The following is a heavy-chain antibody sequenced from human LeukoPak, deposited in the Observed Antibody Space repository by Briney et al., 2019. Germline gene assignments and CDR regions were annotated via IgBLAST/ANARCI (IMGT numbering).Heavy chain of an antibody. V-gene: IGHV4-59*08. CDR2: VYYSGDT. CDR3: ARGSSGWTGEG. D-gene: IGHD6-19*01. J-gene: IGHJ4*02. CDR1: GGSISSYF. Sequence: PSETLSLTCTVSGGSISSYFWSWIRQPPGKRLEWIGYVYYSGDTNYNPSLKSRVTISIDTSKNQFSLKLTSVTAADAAVYYCARGSSGWTGEGWGQGTRVTVSS.